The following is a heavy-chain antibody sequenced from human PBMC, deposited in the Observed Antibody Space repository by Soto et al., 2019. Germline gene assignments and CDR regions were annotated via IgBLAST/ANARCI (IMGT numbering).Heavy chain of an antibody. Sequence: WGSLRLSSESSVFTFSIYAMNWVRQAPGKGLDWVSAISGSGGSTYYADSVNGRFTISRDNSKNTLYLQMNSLRAEDTAVYYCAKSPASSGWYRYFDYWGQGTLVTVSS. CDR2: ISGSGGST. CDR1: VFTFSIYA. CDR3: AKSPASSGWYRYFDY. J-gene: IGHJ4*02. V-gene: IGHV3-23*01. D-gene: IGHD6-19*01.